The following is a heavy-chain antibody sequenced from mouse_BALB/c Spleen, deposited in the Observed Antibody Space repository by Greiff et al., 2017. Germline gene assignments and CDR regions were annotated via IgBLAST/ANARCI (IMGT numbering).Heavy chain of an antibody. CDR2: IDPENGNT. J-gene: IGHJ3*01. V-gene: IGHV14-1*02. CDR1: GFNIKDYY. D-gene: IGHD1-2*01. CDR3: ARYITTATWGFAY. Sequence: VQLKESGAELVRPGALVKLSCKASGFNIKDYYMHWVKQRPEQGLEWIGWIDPENGNTIYDPKFQGKASITADTSSNTAYLQLSSLTSEDTAVYYCARYITTATWGFAYWGQGTLVTVSA.